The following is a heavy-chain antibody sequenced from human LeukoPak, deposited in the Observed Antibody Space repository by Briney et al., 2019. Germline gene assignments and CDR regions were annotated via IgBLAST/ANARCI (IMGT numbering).Heavy chain of an antibody. D-gene: IGHD3-16*01. J-gene: IGHJ3*02. CDR2: ISGSGGST. CDR1: GFTFGSFP. CDR3: AKGGSPDAFDI. V-gene: IGHV3-23*01. Sequence: GGSLRLSCAASGFTFGSFPMSWVRQAPGKGLEWVSAISGSGGSTYYADSVKGRFTISRDNSKNTLYLQMNSLRAEDTAVYYCAKGGSPDAFDIWGQGTMVTVSS.